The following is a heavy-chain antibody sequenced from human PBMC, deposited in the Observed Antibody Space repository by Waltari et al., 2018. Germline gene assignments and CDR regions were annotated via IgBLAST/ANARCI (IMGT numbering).Heavy chain of an antibody. Sequence: EVQLVESGGGLVQPGGSLRLSCAASGFTFSNYWMHWVRQAPGKGLVSVSQISTDGSITNYADSVKSRFTISRDNAENTLSLQMHSLRAEDTAVYYCVKYSSSFLGDCWGQGTLVTVSS. J-gene: IGHJ4*02. CDR1: GFTFSNYW. V-gene: IGHV3-74*01. CDR3: VKYSSSFLGDC. D-gene: IGHD6-19*01. CDR2: ISTDGSIT.